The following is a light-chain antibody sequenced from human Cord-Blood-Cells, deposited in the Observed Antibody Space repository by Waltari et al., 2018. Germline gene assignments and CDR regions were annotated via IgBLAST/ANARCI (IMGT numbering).Light chain of an antibody. CDR3: QQYGSSPLT. CDR2: CAS. V-gene: IGKV3-20*01. CDR1: QSVSSSY. J-gene: IGKJ4*01. Sequence: EIVLTQSPGTLSLSPGERVTLSCRASQSVSSSYLAWYQQKPGQAPRLRIYCASSRATGIPDKFSGIGAGTDFTLTISRLEPEDFAVYYCQQYGSSPLTFGGGTKVEIK.